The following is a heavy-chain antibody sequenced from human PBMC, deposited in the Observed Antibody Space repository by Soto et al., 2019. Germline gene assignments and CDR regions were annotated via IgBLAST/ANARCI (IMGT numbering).Heavy chain of an antibody. Sequence: VQLLEPGGGLVQPGGSLRLSCAASGFTFNNYAMTWVRQAPGKGLEWVSAISGGGDTTSYADSVKGRFTVSRDGSKNTLYLQMSSLRAEDTALYYCAKGRGGSGSLTPRVDFWGQGTLVTVSS. V-gene: IGHV3-23*01. J-gene: IGHJ4*02. D-gene: IGHD3-10*01. CDR1: GFTFNNYA. CDR2: ISGGGDTT. CDR3: AKGRGGSGSLTPRVDF.